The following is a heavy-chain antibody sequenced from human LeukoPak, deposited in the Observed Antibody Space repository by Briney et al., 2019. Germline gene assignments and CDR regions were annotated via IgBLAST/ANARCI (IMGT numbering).Heavy chain of an antibody. D-gene: IGHD3-3*01. CDR3: ARALSSGYYQYYFDY. CDR1: GGSISSGDYY. Sequence: SETLSLTCTVSGGSISSGDYYWSWIRQPPGKDLEWIGYIYYSGSTYYNPSLKSRVTISIDTSKNQFSLKLSSVTAADTAVYYCARALSSGYYQYYFDYWGQGTLVTVSS. J-gene: IGHJ4*02. V-gene: IGHV4-30-4*01. CDR2: IYYSGST.